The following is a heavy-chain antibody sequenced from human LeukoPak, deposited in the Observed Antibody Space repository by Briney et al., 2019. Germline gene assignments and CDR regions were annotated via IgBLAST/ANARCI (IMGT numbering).Heavy chain of an antibody. V-gene: IGHV3-30*18. CDR1: GFTFSSYG. D-gene: IGHD3-10*01. CDR3: AKDGSSGSPWVAYYYYYMDV. CDR2: ISYDGSNK. Sequence: PGGSLRLSCAASGFTFSSYGMHWVRQAPGKGLEWVAVISYDGSNKYYADSVKGRFTISRDNSKNTLYLQMNSLRAEDTAAYYCAKDGSSGSPWVAYYYYYMDVWGKGTTVTVSS. J-gene: IGHJ6*03.